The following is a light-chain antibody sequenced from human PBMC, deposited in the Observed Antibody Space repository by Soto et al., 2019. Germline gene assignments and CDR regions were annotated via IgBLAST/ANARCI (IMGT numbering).Light chain of an antibody. CDR1: QSVSSN. V-gene: IGKV3-20*01. Sequence: EIVMTQSPATLSVSPGERATLSCSASQSVSSNLAWYQQKPGQAPRLLIYGASSRATGIPDRFSGSGSGTDFTLTISRLEPEDFAVYYCQQYGSSSWTFGQGTKVDIK. J-gene: IGKJ1*01. CDR3: QQYGSSSWT. CDR2: GAS.